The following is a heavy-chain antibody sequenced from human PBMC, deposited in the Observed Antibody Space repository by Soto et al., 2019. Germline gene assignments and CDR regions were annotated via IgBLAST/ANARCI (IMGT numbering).Heavy chain of an antibody. Sequence: KRSETLSVTCTVSGASITSSSYFWGWIRQPPGKGLEWIGNIHYRGSTYYNASLKSRVTISVDTSKNQFTLRLSSVTAADSAVYSCARGIGYYFDSWGQGTLVTVSS. CDR1: GASITSSSYF. CDR3: ARGIGYYFDS. V-gene: IGHV4-39*01. CDR2: IHYRGST. J-gene: IGHJ4*02. D-gene: IGHD5-12*01.